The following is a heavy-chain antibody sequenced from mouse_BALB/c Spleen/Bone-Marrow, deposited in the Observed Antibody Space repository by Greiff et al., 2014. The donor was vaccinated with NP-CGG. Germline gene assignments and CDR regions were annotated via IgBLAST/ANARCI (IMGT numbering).Heavy chain of an antibody. V-gene: IGHV2-6-7*01. CDR2: IWGDGTT. CDR3: AREKYGNYYAMGY. D-gene: IGHD2-10*02. CDR1: GFSLTDYG. Sequence: VQVVESGPGLVAPSQSLSITCTVSGFSLTDYGINWVRQPPGKGPEWLGMIWGDGTTDYNSALRSRLSINKDNSRSQVFLKMNSLQTDDTARYYCAREKYGNYYAMGYWGQGTSVTVSS. J-gene: IGHJ4*01.